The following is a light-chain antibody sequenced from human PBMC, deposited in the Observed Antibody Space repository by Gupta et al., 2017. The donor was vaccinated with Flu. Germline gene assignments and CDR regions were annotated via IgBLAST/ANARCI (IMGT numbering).Light chain of an antibody. V-gene: IGKV3D-20*01. CDR3: QQYGSSPGS. Sequence: DIVLTQSPATLSLSPGERATLTCWASQSVSSSYLAWYQQKPGLAPRLLIYDASSRATGIPDRFSGSGSGTDFTLTISRLEPEDFAVYYCQQYGSSPGSFGQGTKLEIK. CDR2: DAS. CDR1: QSVSSSY. J-gene: IGKJ2*03.